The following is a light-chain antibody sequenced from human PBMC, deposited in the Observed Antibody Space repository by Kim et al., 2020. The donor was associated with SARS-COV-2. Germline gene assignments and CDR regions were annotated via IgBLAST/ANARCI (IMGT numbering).Light chain of an antibody. Sequence: ASINCKSSPSVLHSSNNKNYLAWYQQKPGQPPKLIIYWASTRESGVPDRFSGSGSGTDFTLTISSLQAEDVAVYYCQHYYTAPITFGQGTRLEIK. CDR1: PSVLHSSNNKNY. J-gene: IGKJ5*01. CDR2: WAS. V-gene: IGKV4-1*01. CDR3: QHYYTAPIT.